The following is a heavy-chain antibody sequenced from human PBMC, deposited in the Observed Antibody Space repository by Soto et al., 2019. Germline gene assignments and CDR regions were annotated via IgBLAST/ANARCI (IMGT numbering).Heavy chain of an antibody. J-gene: IGHJ4*02. CDR1: GYAFTTYG. D-gene: IGHD1-1*01. CDR2: ISAHNGNT. Sequence: QVRLVLSGAEVKKPGASVKVSCKGSGYAFTTYGITWVRQAPGQGLEWMGWISAHNGNTNYAQKLQGRVTVTRDTSTSTAYMELRSLRSDDTAVYYCARGRYGDYWGQGALVTVSS. V-gene: IGHV1-18*01. CDR3: ARGRYGDY.